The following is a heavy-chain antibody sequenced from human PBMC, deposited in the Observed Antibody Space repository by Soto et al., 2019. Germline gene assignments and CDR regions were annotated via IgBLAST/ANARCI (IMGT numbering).Heavy chain of an antibody. CDR3: ARHVGKDRIVATIGFDP. Sequence: QVQLQESGPGLVKPSETLSLTCTVSGGSISSYYWSWIRQPPGKGLEWIGYIYYSGSTNYNPSLKSRVTISVDTSKNQFSLKLSSVTAADTAVYYCARHVGKDRIVATIGFDPWGQGTLVTVSS. V-gene: IGHV4-59*08. J-gene: IGHJ5*02. D-gene: IGHD5-12*01. CDR2: IYYSGST. CDR1: GGSISSYY.